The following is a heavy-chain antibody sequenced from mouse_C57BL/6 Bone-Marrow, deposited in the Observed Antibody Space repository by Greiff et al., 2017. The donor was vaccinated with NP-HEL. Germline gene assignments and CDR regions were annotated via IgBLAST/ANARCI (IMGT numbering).Heavy chain of an antibody. CDR1: GFNIKGDY. J-gene: IGHJ2*01. CDR2: IDPENGDT. V-gene: IGHV14-4*01. CDR3: TFYYGSSFDY. D-gene: IGHD1-1*01. Sequence: VQLQQSGAELVRPGASVKLSCTASGFNIKGDYMHWVKQRPEQGLEWIGWIDPENGDTEYASKFQGKATITADTSSNTAYLQLSSLTSEDTAVYYCTFYYGSSFDYWGQGTTLTVSS.